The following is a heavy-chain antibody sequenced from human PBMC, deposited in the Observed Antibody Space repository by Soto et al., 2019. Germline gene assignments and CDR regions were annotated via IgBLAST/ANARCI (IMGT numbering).Heavy chain of an antibody. CDR3: AGGTNEGIAARPIGYFAY. D-gene: IGHD6-6*01. J-gene: IGHJ4*02. CDR1: GGTFSSYA. Sequence: QVQLVQSGAEVKKPGSSVKVSCKASGGTFSSYAISWVRQAPGQGLEWMGGIIPIFGTANYAQKFQGRVTITADDSTSTAYMGLSSLRSEDTAVYYCAGGTNEGIAARPIGYFAYWGQGTLVTVSS. CDR2: IIPIFGTA. V-gene: IGHV1-69*01.